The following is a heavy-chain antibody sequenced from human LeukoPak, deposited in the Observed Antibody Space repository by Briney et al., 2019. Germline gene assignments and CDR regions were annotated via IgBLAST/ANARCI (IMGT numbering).Heavy chain of an antibody. V-gene: IGHV3-48*04. Sequence: PGGSLRLSCAAPGFTVSSNYMSWVRQAPGKGLEWVSYISSSSSTIYYADSVKGRFTISRDNAKNSLYLQMNSLRAEDTAVYYCARDRLRRAEGDFDYWGQGTLVTVSS. J-gene: IGHJ4*02. CDR1: GFTVSSNY. CDR3: ARDRLRRAEGDFDY. D-gene: IGHD5-12*01. CDR2: ISSSSSTI.